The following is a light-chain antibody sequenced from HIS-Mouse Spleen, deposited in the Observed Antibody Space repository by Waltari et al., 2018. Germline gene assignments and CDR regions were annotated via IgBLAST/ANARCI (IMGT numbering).Light chain of an antibody. J-gene: IGLJ1*01. CDR1: SSDVGSYNR. Sequence: QSALTQPPSVSGSPGQSVTISCTGTSSDVGSYNRFSWYQQPPGTAPKLMIYEVSNRPSGVPGRFSGSKSGNTASLTISGLQAEDEADYYCSSYTSSSTVFGTGTKVTVL. CDR2: EVS. CDR3: SSYTSSSTV. V-gene: IGLV2-18*02.